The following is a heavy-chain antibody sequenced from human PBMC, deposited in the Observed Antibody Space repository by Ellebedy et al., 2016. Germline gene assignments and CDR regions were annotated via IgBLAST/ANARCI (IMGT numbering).Heavy chain of an antibody. CDR2: TYYTSKWNT. Sequence: SQTLSLTCAISGDSVSSGGWNWIRQSPSRGLEWLGRTYYTSKWNTDYAPSVKSRMTINVDTSKNQFSLQLNSVTPEDTAVYYCARGWLRTGLDNWGQGNLFTVSS. V-gene: IGHV6-1*01. CDR3: ARGWLRTGLDN. CDR1: GDSVSSGG. J-gene: IGHJ4*02. D-gene: IGHD5-12*01.